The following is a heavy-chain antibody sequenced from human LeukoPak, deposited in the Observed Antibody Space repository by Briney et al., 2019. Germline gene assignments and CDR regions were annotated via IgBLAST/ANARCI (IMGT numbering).Heavy chain of an antibody. CDR1: GFSCSGYY. CDR2: INHSGST. J-gene: IGHJ5*02. CDR3: ARKYGSAPNWFDP. V-gene: IGHV4-34*01. D-gene: IGHD3-10*01. Sequence: SETLSLTCAVYGFSCSGYYWSWIRQPPGKGLEWIGEINHSGSTNYNPSLKSRVTISVDTSKNQFSLKLSSVTAADTAVYYAARKYGSAPNWFDPWGQGTLVTVSS.